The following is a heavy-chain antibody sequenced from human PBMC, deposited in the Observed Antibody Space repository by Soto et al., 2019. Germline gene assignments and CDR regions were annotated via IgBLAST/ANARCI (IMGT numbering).Heavy chain of an antibody. CDR2: ISSNSRTM. J-gene: IGHJ4*02. CDR1: GVTFSSYS. D-gene: IGHD5-18*01. Sequence: PGGSLRLSCAASGVTFSSYSMKWVRQAPGKGLEWVSYISSNSRTMFYADSVKGRFTISRDNAKNSLYLQMSSLTDEDTAVYYCARAREPEYSSAIFFDIWGQGALVTVSS. CDR3: ARAREPEYSSAIFFDI. V-gene: IGHV3-48*02.